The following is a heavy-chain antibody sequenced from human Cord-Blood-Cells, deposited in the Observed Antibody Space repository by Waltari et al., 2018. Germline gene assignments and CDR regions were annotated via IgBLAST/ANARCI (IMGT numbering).Heavy chain of an antibody. J-gene: IGHJ4*02. CDR3: NTDFSYYDYVWGSYRYY. CDR2: IKSKTDGGTT. CDR1: GFTFSNAW. D-gene: IGHD3-16*02. Sequence: AASGFTFSNAWMSWVRQAPGKGLEWVGRIKSKTDGGTTDYAAPVKGRFTISRDDSKNTLYLQMNSLKTEDTAVYYCNTDFSYYDYVWGSYRYYWGQGTLVTVSS. V-gene: IGHV3-15*01.